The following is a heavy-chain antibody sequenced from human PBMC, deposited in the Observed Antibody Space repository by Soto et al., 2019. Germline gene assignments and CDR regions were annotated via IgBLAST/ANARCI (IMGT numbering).Heavy chain of an antibody. V-gene: IGHV1-69*13. D-gene: IGHD3-3*01. CDR3: ARSRQGYDFWSGYLYDTAYYFDY. J-gene: IGHJ4*02. CDR2: IIPIFGTA. CDR1: GGTFSSYA. Sequence: GASVKVSCKASGGTFSSYAISWVRQAPGQGLEWMGGIIPIFGTANYAQKFQGRVTITADESTSTAYMELSSLRSEDTAVYYCARSRQGYDFWSGYLYDTAYYFDYWGQGTLVTVSS.